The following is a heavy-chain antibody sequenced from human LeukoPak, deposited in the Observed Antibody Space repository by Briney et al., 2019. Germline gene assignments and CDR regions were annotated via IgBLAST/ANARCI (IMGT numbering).Heavy chain of an antibody. Sequence: PGGSLRLSCAASAFTFSRDVMAWVRQPPGKRPEWISSISGNGAGTHYIDSVRGRFIISRDNSKNTVYLQMNSLRAEDTAVYYCATLGQRYCSGGSCYTSGSSDYWGQGTLVTVSS. V-gene: IGHV3-23*01. D-gene: IGHD2-15*01. CDR2: ISGNGAGT. CDR3: ATLGQRYCSGGSCYTSGSSDY. CDR1: AFTFSRDV. J-gene: IGHJ4*02.